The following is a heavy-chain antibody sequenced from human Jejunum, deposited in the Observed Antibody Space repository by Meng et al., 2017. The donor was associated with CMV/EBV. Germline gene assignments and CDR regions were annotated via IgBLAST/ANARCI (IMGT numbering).Heavy chain of an antibody. J-gene: IGHJ4*02. V-gene: IGHV4-4*07. CDR2: IYSSGTT. CDR3: ARHEVVGTAIFDY. Sequence: VQPRESRPGLVKPSETLSHTGTVSVGSISSYDWSWIRQPAGKGLEYSGRIYSSGTTKYNPSLNSRVTMSVDTSKNQFSLKVRSVTAADTAVYLCARHEVVGTAIFDYWGQGTLVTVSS. D-gene: IGHD6-19*01. CDR1: VGSISSYD.